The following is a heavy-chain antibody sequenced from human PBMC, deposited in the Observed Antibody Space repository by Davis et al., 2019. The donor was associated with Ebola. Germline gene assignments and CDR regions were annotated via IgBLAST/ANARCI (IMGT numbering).Heavy chain of an antibody. CDR2: IYYSGST. J-gene: IGHJ3*02. D-gene: IGHD6-6*01. Sequence: GSLRLSCTVSGGSISSSSYYWGWIRQPPGKGLEWIGSIYYSGSTYYNPSLKSRVTISVDTSKNQFSLKLSSVTAADTAVYYCARDSWGYSSSSAHLDAFDIWGQGTMVTVSS. CDR3: ARDSWGYSSSSAHLDAFDI. V-gene: IGHV4-39*07. CDR1: GGSISSSSYY.